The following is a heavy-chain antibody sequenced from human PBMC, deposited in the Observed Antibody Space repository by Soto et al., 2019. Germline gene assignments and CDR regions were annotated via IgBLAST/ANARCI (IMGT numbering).Heavy chain of an antibody. D-gene: IGHD3-10*01. CDR3: AKALTMASPNWFDP. Sequence: EASVKVSCKASGGPFSTYSISWVRQAPGQGLEWMGGIIPIFGTANYAQRFLGRVTISADDSTSTAYMELRSLTSDDTAVYYCAKALTMASPNWFDPWGQGTQVTVSS. CDR2: IIPIFGTA. J-gene: IGHJ5*02. CDR1: GGPFSTYS. V-gene: IGHV1-69*13.